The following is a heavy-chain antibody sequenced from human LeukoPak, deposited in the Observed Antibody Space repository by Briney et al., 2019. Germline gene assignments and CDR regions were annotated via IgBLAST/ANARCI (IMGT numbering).Heavy chain of an antibody. J-gene: IGHJ4*02. CDR3: ATRAHYFDY. CDR2: IWYDGSNK. CDR1: GFTFSSYG. Sequence: PGGSLRLSCAASGFTFSSYGMHWVRQAPGKGLEWAAVIWYDGSNKYYADSVKGRFTISRDNSKNTLYLQMNSLRAEDTAVYYCATRAHYFDYWGQGTLVTVSS. V-gene: IGHV3-33*01.